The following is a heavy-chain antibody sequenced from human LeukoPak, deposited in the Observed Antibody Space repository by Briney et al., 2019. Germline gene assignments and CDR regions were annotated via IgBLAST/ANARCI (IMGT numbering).Heavy chain of an antibody. CDR2: MNQDGSEK. CDR1: GFTFSSYW. J-gene: IGHJ4*02. Sequence: AGGSLRLSCAASGFTFSSYWMSWVRQAPGQGLEWVANMNQDGSEKYYVGSVKGRFTISRDNAKNSLYLQMNSLSAEDTAVYSCARARGTMVRGVKFSAFFFDYWGQGTLVTVSS. V-gene: IGHV3-7*01. D-gene: IGHD3-10*01. CDR3: ARARGTMVRGVKFSAFFFDY.